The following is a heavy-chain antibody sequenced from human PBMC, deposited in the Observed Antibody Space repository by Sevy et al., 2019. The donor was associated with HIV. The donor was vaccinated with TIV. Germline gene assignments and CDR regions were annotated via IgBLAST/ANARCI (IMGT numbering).Heavy chain of an antibody. CDR3: ASRIELLVPDY. Sequence: GGSLRLSCAASGFIFSNYNMKWVRQAPGKGLEWVSSISSNSNDIYDGDSVMGQFTISRDNAKNSLYLQMNSLRAEDTAVYYSASRIELLVPDYWGQGTLVTASS. CDR2: ISSNSNDI. V-gene: IGHV3-21*01. CDR1: GFIFSNYN. J-gene: IGHJ4*02. D-gene: IGHD2-21*02.